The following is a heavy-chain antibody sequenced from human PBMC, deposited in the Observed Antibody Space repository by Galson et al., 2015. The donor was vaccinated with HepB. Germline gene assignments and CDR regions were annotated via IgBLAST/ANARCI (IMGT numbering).Heavy chain of an antibody. Sequence: SLRLSCAASGFTFSSYGMHWVRQAPGKGLEWVAVISYDGSNKYYADSVKGRFTISRDNSKNTLYLQMNSLRAEDTAVYYCAKAGTYYDFWSGYYPESFQHWGQGTLVTVSS. J-gene: IGHJ1*01. CDR2: ISYDGSNK. CDR3: AKAGTYYDFWSGYYPESFQH. D-gene: IGHD3-3*01. V-gene: IGHV3-30*18. CDR1: GFTFSSYG.